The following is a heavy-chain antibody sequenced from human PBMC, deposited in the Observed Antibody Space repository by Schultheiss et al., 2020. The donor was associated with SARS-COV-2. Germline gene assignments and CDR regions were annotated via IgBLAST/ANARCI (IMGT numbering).Heavy chain of an antibody. V-gene: IGHV4-61*02. CDR2: IYTRGST. J-gene: IGHJ4*02. CDR1: GGSISSSSYY. D-gene: IGHD6-19*01. Sequence: SETLSLTCTVSGGSISSSSYYWSWIRQPAGKGLEWIGRIYTRGSTNYNPSLKSRVTMSVDTSKNQFSLKLSSVTAADTAVYYCARDRRGSGWDFDYWGQGTLVTVSS. CDR3: ARDRRGSGWDFDY.